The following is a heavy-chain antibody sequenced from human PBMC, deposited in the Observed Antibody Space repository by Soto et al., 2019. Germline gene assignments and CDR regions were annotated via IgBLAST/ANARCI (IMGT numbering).Heavy chain of an antibody. Sequence: SETLSLTCAVYGGSFSGYYWSWIRQPPGKGLEWIGEINHSGSTNYNPSLKSRVTISVDTSKNQFSLKLSSVTAADTAVYYCARGLTDVDTAKCIDYWGQGTRVTVSS. V-gene: IGHV4-34*01. CDR2: INHSGST. D-gene: IGHD5-18*01. CDR3: ARGLTDVDTAKCIDY. CDR1: GGSFSGYY. J-gene: IGHJ4*02.